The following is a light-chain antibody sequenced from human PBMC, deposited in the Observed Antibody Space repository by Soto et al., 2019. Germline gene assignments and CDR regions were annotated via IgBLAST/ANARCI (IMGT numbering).Light chain of an antibody. CDR3: CSYAGSSTWV. V-gene: IGLV2-23*02. J-gene: IGLJ3*02. Sequence: QSVLTQPASVSGSPGQSITISCTGTSSDVGSYNLVSWYQQHPGKAPKLMIYEVSKRPSGVSNRFSGSKSGNTASLTISGIQAEDVADYYCCSYAGSSTWVFGVGTQLTV. CDR2: EVS. CDR1: SSDVGSYNL.